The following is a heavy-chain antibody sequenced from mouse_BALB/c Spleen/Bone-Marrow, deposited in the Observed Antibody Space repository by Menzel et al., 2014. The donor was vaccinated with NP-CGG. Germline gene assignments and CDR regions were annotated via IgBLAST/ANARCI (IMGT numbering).Heavy chain of an antibody. CDR1: GYTFTSYW. Sequence: LQQPGSELVRPGASVKLSCKASGYTFTSYWMHWVRQRPGQGLEWIGNIYPGSGSTNYDEKFKSKTTLTVDTSTSTAYMQLSRLTYEDSAVYYCRSYDYAMDHWGQGTTVTVSS. V-gene: IGHV1S22*01. CDR3: RSYDYAMDH. CDR2: IYPGSGST. D-gene: IGHD1-1*01. J-gene: IGHJ4*01.